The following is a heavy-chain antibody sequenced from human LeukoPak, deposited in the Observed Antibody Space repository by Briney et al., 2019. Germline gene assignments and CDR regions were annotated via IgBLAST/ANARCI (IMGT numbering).Heavy chain of an antibody. D-gene: IGHD6-6*01. Sequence: AGGSLRLSCAASGLTFSSYGMHWVRQAPGKGLEWVAFIRYDGSNKYYADSVKGRFTISRDNSKNTLYLQMNSLRAEDTAVYYCAKEVQSMLAARSYFDYWGQGTLVTVSS. CDR3: AKEVQSMLAARSYFDY. CDR1: GLTFSSYG. CDR2: IRYDGSNK. J-gene: IGHJ4*02. V-gene: IGHV3-30*02.